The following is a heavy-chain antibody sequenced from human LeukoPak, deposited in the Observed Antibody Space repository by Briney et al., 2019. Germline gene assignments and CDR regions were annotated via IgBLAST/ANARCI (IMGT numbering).Heavy chain of an antibody. V-gene: IGHV1-69*04. CDR2: VIPILGIA. CDR3: ARDLHHWWEQQPYNWFDP. Sequence: PVKVSCKASGGTFSSYAISWVRQAPGQGLEWMGRVIPILGIANYAQKFQGRVTITADKSTSTTYMELSSLRSADTAVYYCARDLHHWWEQQPYNWFDPRGQGTLVTVSS. CDR1: GGTFSSYA. J-gene: IGHJ5*02. D-gene: IGHD1-26*01.